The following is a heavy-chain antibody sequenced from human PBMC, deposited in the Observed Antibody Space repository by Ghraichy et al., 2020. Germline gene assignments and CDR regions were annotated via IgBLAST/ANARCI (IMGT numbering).Heavy chain of an antibody. Sequence: GGSLRLSCAASGFTFSSYAMSWVRQAPGKGLEWVSVISGSGDSTKYADSVKCRFTISRDNSKNTLYLQMSSLRAEDMAIYYCAKTVIASSGSYYPFDYWGQGTLVPVSS. CDR3: AKTVIASSGSYYPFDY. V-gene: IGHV3-23*01. CDR2: ISGSGDST. CDR1: GFTFSSYA. J-gene: IGHJ4*02. D-gene: IGHD1-26*01.